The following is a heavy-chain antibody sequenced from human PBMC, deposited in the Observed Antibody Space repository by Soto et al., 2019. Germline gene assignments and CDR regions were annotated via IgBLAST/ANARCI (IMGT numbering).Heavy chain of an antibody. V-gene: IGHV1-69*05. Sequence: GAAVKISCKASGGTFISYAISWVRQAPGQGLEWMGGIIPIFGTANYAQKLQGRVTMTTDTSTSTAYMELRSLRSDDTAVYYCASGVGGWYNFDYWGQGTLVTVSS. CDR1: GGTFISYA. CDR2: IIPIFGTA. J-gene: IGHJ4*02. D-gene: IGHD6-19*01. CDR3: ASGVGGWYNFDY.